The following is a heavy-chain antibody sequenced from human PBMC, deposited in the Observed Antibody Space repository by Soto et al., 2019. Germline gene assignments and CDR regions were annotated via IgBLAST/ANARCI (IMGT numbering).Heavy chain of an antibody. CDR3: ARDYWYSLDYYYMDV. CDR1: GFTFSSYS. V-gene: IGHV3-48*01. CDR2: ISSSSSTI. Sequence: GGSLRLSCAASGFTFSSYSMNWVRQAPGKGLEWVSYISSSSSTIYYADSVKGRFTISRDNAKNSLYLQMNSLRAEDTAVYYCARDYWYSLDYYYMDVWGKGTAVTVSS. D-gene: IGHD2-21*02. J-gene: IGHJ6*03.